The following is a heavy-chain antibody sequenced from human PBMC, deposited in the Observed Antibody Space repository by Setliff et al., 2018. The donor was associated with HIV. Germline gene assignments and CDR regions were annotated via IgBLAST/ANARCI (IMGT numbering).Heavy chain of an antibody. J-gene: IGHJ4*02. CDR3: AREPKGGDDRALDY. CDR2: MCHGGNNN. D-gene: IGHD3-16*01. Sequence: ETLSLTCGVSGYSISSDYCWGWIRQPPGKGLEWIGNMCHGGNNNYYNPSLKSRVTISVDTSKNQFSLNLTSVTAADTAVYYCAREPKGGDDRALDYWGQGTLVTVSS. V-gene: IGHV4-38-2*01. CDR1: GYSISSDYC.